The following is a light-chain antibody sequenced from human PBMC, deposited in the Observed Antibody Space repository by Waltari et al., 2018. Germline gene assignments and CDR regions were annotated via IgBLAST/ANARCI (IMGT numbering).Light chain of an antibody. J-gene: IGLJ2*01. CDR1: SSNIGSNA. CDR3: AAWDDSLNGVV. Sequence: QSVLTHSPSASGTPGQRVTISCSGSSSNIGSNAVTWYRQLPGTAPKLLIFSNAQRPSGVPDRFSGSKSGTSASLAISGLQSEDEADYYCAAWDDSLNGVVFGGGTKLTVL. V-gene: IGLV1-44*01. CDR2: SNA.